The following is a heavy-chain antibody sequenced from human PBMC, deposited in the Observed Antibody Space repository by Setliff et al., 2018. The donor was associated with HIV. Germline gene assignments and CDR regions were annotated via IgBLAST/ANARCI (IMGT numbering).Heavy chain of an antibody. Sequence: GSLRLSCAASGFTFSSYAMTWVRQAPGKGLEWVSGISNSESGGRTFYADSVKGRFTISRDNSKNTLYMEMSRLRAEDTAVYYCAKAGRGDIVVVPAARAHNSWGQGILVTVSS. V-gene: IGHV3-23*01. CDR2: ISNSESGGRT. CDR3: AKAGRGDIVVVPAARAHNS. D-gene: IGHD2-2*01. CDR1: GFTFSSYA. J-gene: IGHJ4*02.